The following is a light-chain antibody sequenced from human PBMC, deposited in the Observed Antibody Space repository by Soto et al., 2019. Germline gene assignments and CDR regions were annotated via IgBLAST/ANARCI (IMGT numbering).Light chain of an antibody. Sequence: DIQMTQSPSSVSASVGDRVTITCRASQSIDTYLNWYQQKPGKAPKVLIYGASTLQTGVASRFSGGGSGTDFTLTISSLLPEDSAIYYCQESYTKFTFGPGTKVDI. CDR3: QESYTKFT. CDR1: QSIDTY. CDR2: GAS. J-gene: IGKJ3*01. V-gene: IGKV1-39*01.